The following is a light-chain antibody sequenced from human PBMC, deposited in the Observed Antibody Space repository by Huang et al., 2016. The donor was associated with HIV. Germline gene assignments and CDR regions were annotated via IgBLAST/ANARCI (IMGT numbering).Light chain of an antibody. J-gene: IGKJ3*01. Sequence: IRMTQSPSSLSASTGDRVTITCRANQDINNFLAWYQQRPGSVPKLLIYAASTLQSGVPSRFSGNGSGTDFTLTIGCLHSKDVATYYCQQYDIHPLTFGPGTRVDIK. CDR1: QDINNF. V-gene: IGKV1-8*01. CDR3: QQYDIHPLT. CDR2: AAS.